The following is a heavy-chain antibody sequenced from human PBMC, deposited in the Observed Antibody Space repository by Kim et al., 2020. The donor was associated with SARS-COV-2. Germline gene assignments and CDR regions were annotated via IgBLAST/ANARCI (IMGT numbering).Heavy chain of an antibody. Sequence: QKFQGRVTITRDTSASTAYMELSSLRSEDTAVYYCASSSYYYGSGSYLGHWGQGTLVTVSS. D-gene: IGHD3-10*01. J-gene: IGHJ4*02. CDR3: ASSSYYYGSGSYLGH. V-gene: IGHV1-3*01.